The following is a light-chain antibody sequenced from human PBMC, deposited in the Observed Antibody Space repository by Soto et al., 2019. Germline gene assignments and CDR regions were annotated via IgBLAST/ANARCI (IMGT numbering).Light chain of an antibody. CDR2: GTS. Sequence: EIVLTQSPGTLSLSPGERATLSCRASQSVSSKYLAWYQQKPGQAPRVLIYGTSSRASGVPERFSGGGSGTDFTLTITRLEPEDFAVYYCQQYGSSLFTFGHGTKVDFK. J-gene: IGKJ3*01. CDR1: QSVSSKY. V-gene: IGKV3-20*01. CDR3: QQYGSSLFT.